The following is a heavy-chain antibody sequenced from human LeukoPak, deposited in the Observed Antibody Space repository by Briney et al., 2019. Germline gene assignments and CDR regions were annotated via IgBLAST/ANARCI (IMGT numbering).Heavy chain of an antibody. CDR2: IRYDGSNK. CDR1: GLTFSSYG. D-gene: IGHD2-15*01. Sequence: PGGSLRLSCAASGLTFSSYGMHWVRQAPGKGLEWVAFIRYDGSNKYYADSVKGRFTISRDNSKNTLYLQMNSLRAEDTAVYYCAKDRVVAAPATSYMDVWGKGTTVTISS. J-gene: IGHJ6*03. V-gene: IGHV3-30*02. CDR3: AKDRVVAAPATSYMDV.